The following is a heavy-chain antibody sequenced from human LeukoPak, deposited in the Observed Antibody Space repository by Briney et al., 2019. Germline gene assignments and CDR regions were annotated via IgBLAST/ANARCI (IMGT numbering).Heavy chain of an antibody. Sequence: ASVKFSCKASGNTFTSYYMHWVRQAPGQGLEWMGIINPSGGSTSYAQKFQGRVTMTRDTSTSTVYMELSSLRSEDTAVYYCARAEVEYSSSWYYFDYWGQGTLVTVSS. J-gene: IGHJ4*02. CDR2: INPSGGST. CDR1: GNTFTSYY. D-gene: IGHD6-13*01. CDR3: ARAEVEYSSSWYYFDY. V-gene: IGHV1-46*01.